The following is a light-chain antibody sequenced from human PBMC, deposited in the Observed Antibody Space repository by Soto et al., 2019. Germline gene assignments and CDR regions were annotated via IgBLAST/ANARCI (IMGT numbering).Light chain of an antibody. CDR3: QQRNSYPYT. J-gene: IGKJ2*01. V-gene: IGKV1-9*01. CDR2: AAS. Sequence: DIQLTQSPSFLSASVGDRVTITCRASQGISSYLAWYQQKPGIAPRLLIYAASTLQSGVPSRFSGSGSGTEFTLTISSLQPEDFATYYCQQRNSYPYTFGQGTKLEIK. CDR1: QGISSY.